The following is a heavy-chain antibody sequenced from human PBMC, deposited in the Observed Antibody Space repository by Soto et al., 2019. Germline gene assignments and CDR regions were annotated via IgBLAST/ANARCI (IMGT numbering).Heavy chain of an antibody. J-gene: IGHJ4*02. Sequence: QITLKESGPTLVKPTQTLTLTCTFSGFSLSTSGVGVGWIRQPQGKALEWLALIYWDDDKRFSPSLKSRLTNTEDTSKNQVVLTMTNMDTVDSATYYCAHDSGGGTSPCFDYWGQGTLVTVIS. D-gene: IGHD2-15*01. CDR2: IYWDDDK. CDR3: AHDSGGGTSPCFDY. CDR1: GFSLSTSGVG. V-gene: IGHV2-5*02.